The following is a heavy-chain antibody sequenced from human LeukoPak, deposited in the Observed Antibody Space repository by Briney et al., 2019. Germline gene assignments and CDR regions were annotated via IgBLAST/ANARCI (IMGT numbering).Heavy chain of an antibody. CDR1: GASINNNF. Sequence: PSETLSLTCTVSGASINNNFWTWIRQPPGKGLEWIGYIYSSGSAKYNPSLKSRVIISGDTSKNQISLNLTSVTAADTAVYFCARHHVYYDTWGHGTLVTVSS. V-gene: IGHV4-59*08. D-gene: IGHD3-16*01. CDR2: IYSSGSA. J-gene: IGHJ4*01. CDR3: ARHHVYYDT.